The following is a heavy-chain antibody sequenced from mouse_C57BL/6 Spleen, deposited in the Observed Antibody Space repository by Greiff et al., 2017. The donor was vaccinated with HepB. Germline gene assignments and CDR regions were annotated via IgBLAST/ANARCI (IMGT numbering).Heavy chain of an antibody. Sequence: VKVVESGPGLVAPSQSLSITCTVSGFSLTSYGVSWVRQPPGKGLEWMGVIWGDGSTNYHSDHISRLSISKDNTKSQFFLKLNSLQTDDTATYYRSIYRNYVSPFAYWGQGTLVTVSA. CDR2: IWGDGST. CDR3: SIYRNYVSPFAY. D-gene: IGHD2-1*01. CDR1: GFSLTSYG. J-gene: IGHJ3*01. V-gene: IGHV2-3*01.